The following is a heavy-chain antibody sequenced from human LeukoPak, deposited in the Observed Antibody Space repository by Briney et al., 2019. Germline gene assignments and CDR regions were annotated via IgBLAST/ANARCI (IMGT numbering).Heavy chain of an antibody. CDR3: ARHFQGDSAFRWYFDL. CDR2: IYYSGST. Sequence: SETLSLTCTVSGGSISSSYWSWIRQPPGKGLEWIGYIYYSGSTNYNPSLKSRVTISVDTSKNQLSLKLTSVTASDTAIYYCARHFQGDSAFRWYFDLWGRDTLVTVSS. V-gene: IGHV4-59*08. CDR1: GGSISSSY. D-gene: IGHD2-15*01. J-gene: IGHJ2*01.